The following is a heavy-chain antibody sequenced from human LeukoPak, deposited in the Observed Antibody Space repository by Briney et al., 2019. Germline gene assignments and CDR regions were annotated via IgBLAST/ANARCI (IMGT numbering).Heavy chain of an antibody. J-gene: IGHJ4*02. CDR1: GFTFSDYF. D-gene: IGHD5-24*01. CDR2: ISNSGSTI. CDR3: ARDRRRVEMANNYNGY. Sequence: PGGSLRLSCAASGFTFSDYFMSWIRQAPQKGLEWVSYISNSGSTIYYADSVKGRFTISRDNAKNSLYLQMNSLRAEDTAVYYCARDRRRVEMANNYNGYWGQGTLVTVSS. V-gene: IGHV3-11*01.